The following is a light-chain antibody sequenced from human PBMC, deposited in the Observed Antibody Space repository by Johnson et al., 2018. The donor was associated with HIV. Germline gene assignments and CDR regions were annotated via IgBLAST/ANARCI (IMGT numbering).Light chain of an antibody. CDR2: ENN. CDR3: GTWDNSLRTGF. Sequence: QSILTQPPSVSAAPGQKVTISCSGSSSNIGNNYVSWYQQLPGTAPKLLIYENNKRPSGIPDRFSGSESGSSATLGITGLQTGDEANYYCGTWDNSLRTGFVGTGTKVTV. J-gene: IGLJ1*01. CDR1: SSNIGNNY. V-gene: IGLV1-51*02.